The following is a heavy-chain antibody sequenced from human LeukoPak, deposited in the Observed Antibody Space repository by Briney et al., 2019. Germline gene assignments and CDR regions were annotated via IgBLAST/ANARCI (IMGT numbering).Heavy chain of an antibody. CDR3: ARDDLYDYVWGSYRPLCDY. D-gene: IGHD3-16*02. CDR1: GYTFTSYG. V-gene: IGHV1-18*01. CDR2: ISSYNGNT. J-gene: IGHJ4*02. Sequence: ASVKVSCKASGYTFTSYGISWVRQAPGQGLEWMGWISSYNGNTNYAQKLQGRVTMTTDTSTSTAYMELRSLRSDDTAVYYCARDDLYDYVWGSYRPLCDYWGEGTLVTVSS.